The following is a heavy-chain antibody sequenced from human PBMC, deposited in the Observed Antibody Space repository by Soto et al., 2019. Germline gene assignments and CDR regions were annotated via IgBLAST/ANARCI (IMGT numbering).Heavy chain of an antibody. D-gene: IGHD3-22*01. CDR1: GGSISSGGYS. CDR3: ARGGSGYYDSSGLDY. J-gene: IGHJ4*02. Sequence: SETLSLTCAVSGGSISSGGYSWSWIRQPPGKGLEWIGYIYHSGSTYYNPSLKSRVTISVDTSKNQFSLRLSSVTAADTAVYYCARGGSGYYDSSGLDYWGQGTLVTVSS. CDR2: IYHSGST. V-gene: IGHV4-30-2*01.